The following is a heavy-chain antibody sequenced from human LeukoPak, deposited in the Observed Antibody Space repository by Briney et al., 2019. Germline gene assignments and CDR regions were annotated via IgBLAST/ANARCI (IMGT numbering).Heavy chain of an antibody. V-gene: IGHV4-39*01. Sequence: TSETLSLTCTVSGGSISSSSYYWGWIRQPPGKGLEWIGSIYYSGSTYYNPSLKSRVTMSVDTSKNQFSLKLSSVTAADTAVYYCARPLTSGTALWYFDLWGRGTLVTVSS. CDR2: IYYSGST. J-gene: IGHJ2*01. D-gene: IGHD5-18*01. CDR1: GGSISSSSYY. CDR3: ARPLTSGTALWYFDL.